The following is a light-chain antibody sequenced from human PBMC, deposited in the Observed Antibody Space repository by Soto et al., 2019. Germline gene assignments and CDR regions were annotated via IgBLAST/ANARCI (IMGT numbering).Light chain of an antibody. CDR2: GAS. V-gene: IGKV3-20*01. CDR1: QSVGSD. CDR3: RQYGRSLGFA. Sequence: EIVMTQSPATLSVSPGARATLSCRASQSVGSDLVWYRQKPGQAPRLLIYGASSRASGIPDRFRGSGSGTDFTLTISRLEPEDFAVYYCRQYGRSLGFAVGGGTKV. J-gene: IGKJ4*01.